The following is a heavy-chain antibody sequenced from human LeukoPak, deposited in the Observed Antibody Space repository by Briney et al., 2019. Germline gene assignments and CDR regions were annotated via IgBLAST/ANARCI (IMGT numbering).Heavy chain of an antibody. V-gene: IGHV1-69*05. D-gene: IGHD5-24*01. Sequence: GASVKVSCKASGGTFSSYAISWVRQAPGQGLEWMGRIIPIFGTANYAQKFQGRVTITTDESTSTAYMELSSLRSEDTAVYYCARDLGDGYNDVDYWGQGTPVTVSS. J-gene: IGHJ4*02. CDR3: ARDLGDGYNDVDY. CDR2: IIPIFGTA. CDR1: GGTFSSYA.